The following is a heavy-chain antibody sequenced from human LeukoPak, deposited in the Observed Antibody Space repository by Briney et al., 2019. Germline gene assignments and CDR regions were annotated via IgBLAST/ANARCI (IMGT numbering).Heavy chain of an antibody. V-gene: IGHV1-24*01. J-gene: IGHJ1*01. CDR1: GYTLTELS. CDR3: ATRSSGWYEDFQH. CDR2: FDPEDGET. Sequence: ASVKVSCKVSGYTLTELSMHWVRQAPGKGLEWMGGFDPEDGETIYAQKFQGRVTMTEDTSTDTAYMELSSLRSEDTVVYYCATRSSGWYEDFQHWGQGTLVTVSS. D-gene: IGHD6-19*01.